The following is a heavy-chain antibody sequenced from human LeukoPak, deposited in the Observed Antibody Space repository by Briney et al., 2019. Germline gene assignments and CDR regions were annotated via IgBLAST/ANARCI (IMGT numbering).Heavy chain of an antibody. D-gene: IGHD1-26*01. CDR1: GFTFSSYA. J-gene: IGHJ5*02. CDR3: SWEMDVSFGRRLEH. CDR2: LKSRGGGETA. Sequence: GGSLRLSCAASGFTFSSYAMHWVRQAPGKGLEWVGRLKSRGGGETADFSAPVKGRFTVSRDDSQNTLYLQMNSLKIEDTAVYFCSWEMDVSFGRRLEHWGQGTLVTVAS. V-gene: IGHV3-15*01.